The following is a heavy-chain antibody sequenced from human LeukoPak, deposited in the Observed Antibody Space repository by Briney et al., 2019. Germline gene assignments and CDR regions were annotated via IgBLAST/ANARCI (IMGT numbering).Heavy chain of an antibody. CDR3: ARQSGMKATYYFDY. CDR2: IYYSGST. J-gene: IGHJ4*02. Sequence: KPSETLSLTCTVSGGSISSSSYYWGWIRQPLGKGLEWIGSIYYSGSTYYNPSLKSRVTISVDTSKNQFSLKLSSVTAADTAVYYCARQSGMKATYYFDYWGQGTLVTVSS. CDR1: GGSISSSSYY. D-gene: IGHD6-13*01. V-gene: IGHV4-39*01.